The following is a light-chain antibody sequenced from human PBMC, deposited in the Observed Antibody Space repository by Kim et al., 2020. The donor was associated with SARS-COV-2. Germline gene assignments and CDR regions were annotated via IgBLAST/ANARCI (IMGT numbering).Light chain of an antibody. J-gene: IGLJ3*02. CDR2: GDK. Sequence: SSELTQDPAVSVALGQTVTITCQGDSLRGYYASWFQQKSGQAPILVIYGDKNRPSGIPDRFFGSGSGNTASLTITGAQAEDEADYYCNSRDSSGNHVLFG. V-gene: IGLV3-19*01. CDR3: NSRDSSGNHVL. CDR1: SLRGYY.